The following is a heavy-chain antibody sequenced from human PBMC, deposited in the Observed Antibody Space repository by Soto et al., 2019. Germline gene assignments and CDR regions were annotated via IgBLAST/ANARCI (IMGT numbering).Heavy chain of an antibody. D-gene: IGHD6-19*01. CDR1: GGSISSYY. CDR3: VRGASSGWYDY. CDR2: IYYSGST. J-gene: IGHJ4*02. V-gene: IGHV4-59*01. Sequence: QVQLQESGPGLVKPSETLSLTCTVSGGSISSYYWSWIRQPPGKGMEWIGYIYYSGSTNYNPSLKSRVTISVDTSKNQFPLKLSSVTAADTAVYYCVRGASSGWYDYWGQGTLVTVSS.